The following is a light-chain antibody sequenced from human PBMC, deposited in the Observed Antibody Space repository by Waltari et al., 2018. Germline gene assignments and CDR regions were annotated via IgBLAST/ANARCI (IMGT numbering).Light chain of an antibody. CDR3: HQYHKWPRGT. V-gene: IGKV3-15*01. J-gene: IGKJ2*01. CDR1: QSVYTK. CDR2: GAP. Sequence: DIVMTQSPATLSVSPGERATLSCRASQSVYTKVAWYQQKPGQTPSLLIYGAPTRATGIPARFSGSGSDTEFTLTISSLQSEDFAVYYCHQYHKWPRGTFGQGTKLEIK.